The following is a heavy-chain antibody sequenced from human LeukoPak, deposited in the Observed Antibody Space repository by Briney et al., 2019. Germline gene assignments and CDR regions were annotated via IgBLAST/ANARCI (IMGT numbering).Heavy chain of an antibody. Sequence: PGGSLRLSRAASAFTFSSYAMHCVRQAPGKCLEWVAVISYDRTKQLSADSVKGRFTISSDNSKNTLYLQMNSLRTEDTAVYYCARDARNPYCTSGECYSGWFDPWGQGTLLIVSS. CDR3: ARDARNPYCTSGECYSGWFDP. V-gene: IGHV3-30*04. J-gene: IGHJ5*02. D-gene: IGHD2-8*01. CDR2: ISYDRTKQ. CDR1: AFTFSSYA.